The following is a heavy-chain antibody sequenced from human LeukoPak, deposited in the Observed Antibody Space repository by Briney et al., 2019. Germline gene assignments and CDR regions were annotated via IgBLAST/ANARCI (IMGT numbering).Heavy chain of an antibody. V-gene: IGHV3-66*01. D-gene: IGHD4-11*01. J-gene: IGHJ4*02. CDR2: IYSGGST. CDR1: GFTVSSNS. Sequence: GGSLRLSCAASGFTVSSNSMSWVRQAPGKGLEWVSIIYSGGSTYNADSVKGRFTISRDNSKDTLYLQMNSLRAEDTAVYYCASEGTVRGQGTLVTVSS. CDR3: ASEGTV.